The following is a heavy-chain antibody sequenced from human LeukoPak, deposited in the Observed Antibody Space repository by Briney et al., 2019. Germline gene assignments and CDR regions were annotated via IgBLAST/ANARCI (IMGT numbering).Heavy chain of an antibody. V-gene: IGHV3-48*03. D-gene: IGHD3-10*01. CDR3: ARVPDYYGSGTH. Sequence: GVSLRLSCAASGFTFSSYEMNWVRQAPGKGLEWVSYISSSDSTIYYADSVKGRFTISRDNANNSLYLQMNSLRAEDTAVYYCARVPDYYGSGTHWGQGTLVTVSS. CDR2: ISSSDSTI. J-gene: IGHJ4*02. CDR1: GFTFSSYE.